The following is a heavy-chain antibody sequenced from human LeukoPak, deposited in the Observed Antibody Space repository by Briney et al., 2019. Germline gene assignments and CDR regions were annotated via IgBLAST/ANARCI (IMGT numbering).Heavy chain of an antibody. CDR2: ISYSGSS. Sequence: SETLSLTCTVSGDSIGNYYWSWIRQPPGKRLEWIGCISYSGSSDYNPSLKSRVTISVDTSKNQFSLKLSSVTAADTAVYYCARGYYDILTGYYEPWYFDLWGRGTLVTVSS. CDR1: GDSIGNYY. D-gene: IGHD3-9*01. V-gene: IGHV4-59*01. CDR3: ARGYYDILTGYYEPWYFDL. J-gene: IGHJ2*01.